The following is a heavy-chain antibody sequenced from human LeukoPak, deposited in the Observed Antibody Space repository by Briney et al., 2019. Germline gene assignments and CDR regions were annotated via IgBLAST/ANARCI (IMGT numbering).Heavy chain of an antibody. CDR2: IYYSGST. D-gene: IGHD1-26*01. V-gene: IGHV4-59*01. J-gene: IGHJ4*02. CDR3: ARGGYYQVFDY. Sequence: SETLSHTCTVSGGSISSYYWSWIRQPPGKGLEWIGYIYYSGSTNYNPSLKSRVTISVDTSKNQFSLKLSSVTAADTAMYYCARGGYYQVFDYWGQGTLVTVSS. CDR1: GGSISSYY.